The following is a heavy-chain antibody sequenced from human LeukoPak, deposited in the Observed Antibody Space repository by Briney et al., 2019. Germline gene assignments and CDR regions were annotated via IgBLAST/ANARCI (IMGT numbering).Heavy chain of an antibody. D-gene: IGHD2-2*01. CDR2: MSPNSGNT. V-gene: IGHV1-8*01. Sequence: ASVTVSCKASGYTFTSYDIHWVRQATGQGLEWMGWMSPNSGNTVYAQKFQGRVTMTRNTSISTAYVELSSLSSEDTAAYYCARGCSSTTCSWPFDYWGQGTLVTVSS. CDR1: GYTFTSYD. CDR3: ARGCSSTTCSWPFDY. J-gene: IGHJ4*02.